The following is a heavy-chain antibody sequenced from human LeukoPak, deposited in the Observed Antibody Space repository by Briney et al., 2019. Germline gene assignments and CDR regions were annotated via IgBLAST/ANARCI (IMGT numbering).Heavy chain of an antibody. CDR2: IHRGGNT. Sequence: GGSLRLSCAASGVNVSINYMSWVRQAPGKGLEWVSVIHRGGNTYYADSVKGRFTISRDNAKNSLYLQMNSLTSEDTAVYYCARWGQQPFDYWGQGTLVTVSS. J-gene: IGHJ4*02. CDR3: ARWGQQPFDY. V-gene: IGHV3-53*05. D-gene: IGHD6-13*01. CDR1: GVNVSINY.